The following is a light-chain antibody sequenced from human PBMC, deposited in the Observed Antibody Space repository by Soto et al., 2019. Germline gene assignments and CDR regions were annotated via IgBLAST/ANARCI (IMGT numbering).Light chain of an antibody. CDR2: SAS. Sequence: DIQMTQSPSSLSACVGDTVTITCRASQSISMYLSWYQQKPGKAPKLLIYSASILQSGVPSRFSGSGSGTDFTLTISSLQPEDFATYYCEQAGSFPITFGQGTRLEIK. CDR1: QSISMY. V-gene: IGKV1-39*01. CDR3: EQAGSFPIT. J-gene: IGKJ5*01.